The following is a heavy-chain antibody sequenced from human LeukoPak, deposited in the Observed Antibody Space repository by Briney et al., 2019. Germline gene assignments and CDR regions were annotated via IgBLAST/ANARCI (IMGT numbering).Heavy chain of an antibody. CDR1: TSY. D-gene: IGHD4/OR15-4a*01. Sequence: RASVKVSCKATSYISWVRQAPGQGLEWMGWIGSYAGDTYYAQKFQGRVTVTTDTSSSTAYMELRSLRSDDTAVYYCARVTVVGQEVNWFDPWGQGTLIIVSS. V-gene: IGHV1-18*01. CDR3: ARVTVVGQEVNWFDP. CDR2: IGSYAGDT. J-gene: IGHJ5*02.